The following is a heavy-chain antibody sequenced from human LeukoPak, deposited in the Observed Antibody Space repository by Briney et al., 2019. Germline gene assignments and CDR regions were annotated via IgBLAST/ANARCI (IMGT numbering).Heavy chain of an antibody. V-gene: IGHV1-8*01. Sequence: ASVKVSCKASGYTFTSYDINGVRQATGQGVEWMGWMNTNSGNTGYAQKFQGRVTMTRNTSISTAYMELSSLRSEDTAVYYCARGSRHNWFDPWGQGTLVTVSS. CDR3: ARGSRHNWFDP. CDR1: GYTFTSYD. CDR2: MNTNSGNT. J-gene: IGHJ5*02.